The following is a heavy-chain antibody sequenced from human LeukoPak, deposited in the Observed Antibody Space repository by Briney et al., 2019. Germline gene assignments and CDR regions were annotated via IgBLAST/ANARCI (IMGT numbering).Heavy chain of an antibody. CDR2: ISWNSGSI. J-gene: IGHJ4*02. D-gene: IGHD6-6*01. Sequence: GGSLRLSCAASGFTFDDYAMHWVRQAPGKGLEWVSGISWNSGSIGYADSVKGRFTISRDNAKNSLYLQMNSLRAEDMALYYCAKGTFRYSSSFTFDYWGQGTLVTVSS. V-gene: IGHV3-9*03. CDR1: GFTFDDYA. CDR3: AKGTFRYSSSFTFDY.